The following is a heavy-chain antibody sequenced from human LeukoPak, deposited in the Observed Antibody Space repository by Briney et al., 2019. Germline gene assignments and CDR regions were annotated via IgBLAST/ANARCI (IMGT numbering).Heavy chain of an antibody. Sequence: SETLSLTCTVSGGSISGYYWGWIRQPPGKGLEWIGYIFYSGGTTHNPSLKSRVTMSIDTPKNQFSLKVSSVTAADTAVYCRARDKQPGDYWGQGTLVTVSS. D-gene: IGHD5-18*01. J-gene: IGHJ4*02. CDR3: ARDKQPGDY. V-gene: IGHV4-59*01. CDR1: GGSISGYY. CDR2: IFYSGGT.